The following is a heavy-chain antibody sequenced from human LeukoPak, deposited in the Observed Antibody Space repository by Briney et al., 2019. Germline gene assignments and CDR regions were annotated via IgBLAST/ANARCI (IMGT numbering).Heavy chain of an antibody. V-gene: IGHV4-59*01. CDR1: GGSISSYY. Sequence: SETLSLTCTVSGGSISSYYLSWIRQPPGKGLEWIGYIYYSGSTNYNPSLKSRVTISVDTSKNQFSLKLSSVTAADTAVYYCARDYGDYWGQGTLVTVSS. J-gene: IGHJ4*02. D-gene: IGHD3-10*01. CDR2: IYYSGST. CDR3: ARDYGDY.